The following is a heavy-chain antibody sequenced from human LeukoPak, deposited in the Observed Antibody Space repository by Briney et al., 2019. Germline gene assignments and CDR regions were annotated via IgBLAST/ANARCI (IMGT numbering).Heavy chain of an antibody. J-gene: IGHJ5*02. Sequence: SVKVSCKASGYTFTGYYMHWVRQAPGQGLEWMGGIIPIFGTANYAQKFQGRVSLTTDESATTAYMELSSLGSEDTAVYYCARDLSVAVDNWFDPWGQGTLVTVSS. CDR2: IIPIFGTA. CDR3: ARDLSVAVDNWFDP. V-gene: IGHV1-69*05. CDR1: GYTFTGYY. D-gene: IGHD6-19*01.